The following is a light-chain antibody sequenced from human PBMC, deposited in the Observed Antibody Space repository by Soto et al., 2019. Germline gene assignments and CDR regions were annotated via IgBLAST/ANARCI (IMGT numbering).Light chain of an antibody. CDR2: EVS. CDR1: SSDVGGYNY. Sequence: QSALTQPASVSGSPGQSITISCTGTSSDVGGYNYVSWYQQRPGKAPKLMIYEVSNRPSGVSNRFSGSKSGNTASLTFSGLQAEDEADYYCSSYTSSSTRVFGGGTKLTVL. V-gene: IGLV2-14*01. J-gene: IGLJ2*01. CDR3: SSYTSSSTRV.